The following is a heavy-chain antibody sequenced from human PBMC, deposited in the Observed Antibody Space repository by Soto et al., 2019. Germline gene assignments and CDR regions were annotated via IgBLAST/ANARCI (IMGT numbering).Heavy chain of an antibody. D-gene: IGHD2-2*01. CDR1: GFTFSGSA. V-gene: IGHV3-73*01. J-gene: IGHJ4*02. CDR2: IRSKANSYAT. Sequence: PGGSLRLSCAASGFTFSGSAMHWVRQASGKGLEWVGRIRSKANSYATAYAASVKGRFTISRDDSKNTAYLQMNSLKTEDTAVYYCRGVVVPAANVHTVDYWGQGTLVTVSS. CDR3: RGVVVPAANVHTVDY.